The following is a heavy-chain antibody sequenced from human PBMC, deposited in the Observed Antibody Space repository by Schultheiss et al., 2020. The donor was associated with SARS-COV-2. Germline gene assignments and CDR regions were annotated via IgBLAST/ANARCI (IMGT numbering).Heavy chain of an antibody. V-gene: IGHV3-74*01. CDR1: GFTLSTYW. CDR2: INTDASGT. D-gene: IGHD1-26*01. CDR3: ARDSGPSGSYSRGY. Sequence: GESLKISCSASGFTLSTYWMHWVRQGPGKGLEWVSHINTDASGTSYADSVKGRFTISRDNAKNSLYLQMNSLRAEDTAVYYCARDSGPSGSYSRGYWGQGTLVNVSS. J-gene: IGHJ4*02.